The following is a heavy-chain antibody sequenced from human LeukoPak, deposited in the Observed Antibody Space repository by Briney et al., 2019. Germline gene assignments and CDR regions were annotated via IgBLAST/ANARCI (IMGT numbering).Heavy chain of an antibody. CDR1: RIPFCSYS. D-gene: IGHD2-8*02. Sequence: GGSLRLSCVDSRIPFCSYSRSCLCQAPGKGLEWVANVNQDGTEKYYVDSVRGRFTISRDNARKSLYLRTHSLRTEDTAVYYCATGSGTGRCHHLLVVRGRGTTVTVSS. V-gene: IGHV3-7*01. CDR2: VNQDGTEK. CDR3: ATGSGTGRCHHLLVV. J-gene: IGHJ6*04.